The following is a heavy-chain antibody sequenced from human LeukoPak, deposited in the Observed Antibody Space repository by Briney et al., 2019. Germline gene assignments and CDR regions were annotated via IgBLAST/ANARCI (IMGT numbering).Heavy chain of an antibody. CDR1: GGSFSGYY. CDR3: ARIHRYCSGGACYVLDN. D-gene: IGHD2-15*01. CDR2: TNHSGST. V-gene: IGHV4-34*01. J-gene: IGHJ4*02. Sequence: PSETLSLTCAVYGGSFSGYYWSWIRQPPGKGLEWIGETNHSGSTNYNPSLKSRVTISVDTSKNQFSLKLSSVTAADTAVYYCARIHRYCSGGACYVLDNWGQGTLVAVSS.